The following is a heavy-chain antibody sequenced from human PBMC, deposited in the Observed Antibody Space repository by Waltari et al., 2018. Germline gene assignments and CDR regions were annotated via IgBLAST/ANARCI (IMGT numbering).Heavy chain of an antibody. Sequence: EVQLVESGGGLVQPGGSLRLSCAASGCTVSRNYMSWVRQAPGKGLEWVSVIYSGGSTYYADSVKGRFTISRDNSKNTLYLQMNSLRAEDTAVYYCARVSTFYYYGMDVWGQGTTVTVSS. CDR3: ARVSTFYYYGMDV. CDR2: IYSGGST. D-gene: IGHD3-16*01. CDR1: GCTVSRNY. J-gene: IGHJ6*02. V-gene: IGHV3-66*01.